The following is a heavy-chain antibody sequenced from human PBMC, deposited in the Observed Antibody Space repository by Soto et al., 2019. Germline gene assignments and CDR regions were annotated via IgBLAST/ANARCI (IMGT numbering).Heavy chain of an antibody. D-gene: IGHD6-19*01. J-gene: IGHJ4*02. CDR3: ARQTSSGWYWSDY. CDR2: IYYSGST. V-gene: IGHV4-39*01. CDR1: GGSISSSSYY. Sequence: SETLSLTCTVSGGSISSSSYYWGWIRQPPGKGLEWIGSIYYSGSTYYNPSLKSRVTISVDTSKNQFSLKLSSVAAADTAVYYCARQTSSGWYWSDYWGKGTLVT.